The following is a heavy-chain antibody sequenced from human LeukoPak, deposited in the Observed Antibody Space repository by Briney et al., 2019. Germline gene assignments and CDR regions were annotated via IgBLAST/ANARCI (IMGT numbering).Heavy chain of an antibody. V-gene: IGHV1-8*01. D-gene: IGHD3-10*01. J-gene: IGHJ4*02. CDR3: ARRPYGSGSPLYY. CDR1: GYTFTSYD. CDR2: MNPNSGNT. Sequence: GASVKVSCTASGYTFTSYDINWVRQTTGQGLEWMGWMNPNSGNTGYAQKFQGRVTITGNTSLTTAYMELSSLRSEDTAVYYCARRPYGSGSPLYYWGQGTLVTVSS.